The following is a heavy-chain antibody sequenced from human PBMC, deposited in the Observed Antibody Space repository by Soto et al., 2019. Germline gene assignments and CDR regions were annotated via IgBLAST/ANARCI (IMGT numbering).Heavy chain of an antibody. V-gene: IGHV1-46*01. CDR2: INPSGGST. CDR3: VRDRYCSSTSCHDAFDI. J-gene: IGHJ3*02. Sequence: ASVKVSCKASGYTFTSYYMHWVRQAPGQGLEWMGIINPSGGSTSYAQKFQGRVTMTRDTSTSTVYMELSSLRSEDTSVYYCVRDRYCSSTSCHDAFDIWGQGTMVTVSS. D-gene: IGHD2-2*01. CDR1: GYTFTSYY.